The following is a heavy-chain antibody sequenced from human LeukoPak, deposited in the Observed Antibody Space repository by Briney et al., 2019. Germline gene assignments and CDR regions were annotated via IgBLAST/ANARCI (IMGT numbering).Heavy chain of an antibody. CDR1: GYSISSGNY. J-gene: IGHJ4*02. CDR2: IYHSGST. CDR3: ARDNRDGSYSRAFDY. V-gene: IGHV4-38-2*02. Sequence: SETLSLTCSVSGYSISSGNYWGWIRLPPGKGLQWIGSIYHSGSTYYNPSLKSRVTISVDTSKNQFSLKLSSVTAADTAVYYCARDNRDGSYSRAFDYWGQGTLVTVSS. D-gene: IGHD1-26*01.